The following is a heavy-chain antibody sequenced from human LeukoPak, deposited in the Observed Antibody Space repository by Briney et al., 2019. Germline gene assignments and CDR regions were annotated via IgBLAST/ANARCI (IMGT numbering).Heavy chain of an antibody. J-gene: IGHJ5*02. Sequence: GGSLRLSCAASGFSFRSEDMSWVRQASGKGLEWVSAISGSGGSTYYADSVKGRFTISRDNSKNTLYLQMNSLRAEDTAVYYCARGASTFGGVSAHSWFDPWGQGTLVTVSS. CDR1: GFSFRSED. CDR2: ISGSGGST. V-gene: IGHV3-23*01. D-gene: IGHD3-16*01. CDR3: ARGASTFGGVSAHSWFDP.